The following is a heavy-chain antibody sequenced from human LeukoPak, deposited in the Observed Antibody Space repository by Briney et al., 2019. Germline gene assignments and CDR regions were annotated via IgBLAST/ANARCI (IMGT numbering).Heavy chain of an antibody. Sequence: SVKVSCTSSGGTFNTHIFNWVRQAPGQGLEWMGRITPIIETTKYAQRFQGRVTITADTSTSTAYLELRGLTYDDSAVYYCTRVTLRGSKYNWFDPWGQGTHVSVSS. V-gene: IGHV1-69*08. CDR3: TRVTLRGSKYNWFDP. J-gene: IGHJ5*02. D-gene: IGHD1-26*01. CDR2: ITPIIETT. CDR1: GGTFNTHI.